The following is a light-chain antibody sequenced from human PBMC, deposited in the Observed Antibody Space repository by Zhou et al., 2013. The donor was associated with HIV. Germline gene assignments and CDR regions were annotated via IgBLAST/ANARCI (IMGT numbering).Light chain of an antibody. V-gene: IGKV3-11*01. CDR2: DAS. J-gene: IGKJ1*01. Sequence: EIVLTQSPVTLSLSPGERATLSCSASQSISTSLAWYQQKPGQAPRLLISDASDRPTAIPARFSGSGSGTDFTLLISGLEPEDFVVYYCQQRSQWPWTFGQGTKVEIK. CDR1: QSISTS. CDR3: QQRSQWPWT.